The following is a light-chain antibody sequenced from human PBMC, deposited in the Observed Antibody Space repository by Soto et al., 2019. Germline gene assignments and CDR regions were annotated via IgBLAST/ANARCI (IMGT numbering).Light chain of an antibody. CDR3: SSYTSSSTLYV. CDR2: DVS. Sequence: QSALTQPASVSGSPGQSITISCTGTSSDVGGYNHVSWYQQYPGKAPKLMIYDVSNRPSGVSNRFSGSKSGNTASPTISGLQAEDEADYYCSSYTSSSTLYVFGTGTKVTVL. CDR1: SSDVGGYNH. V-gene: IGLV2-14*01. J-gene: IGLJ1*01.